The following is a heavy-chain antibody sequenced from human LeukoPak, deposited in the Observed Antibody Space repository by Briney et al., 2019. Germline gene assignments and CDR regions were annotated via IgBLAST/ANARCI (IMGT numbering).Heavy chain of an antibody. CDR1: GYSLSSGYY. CDR3: AREAFYSTVDYYDYYYYMDV. Sequence: SDTLSLTCAVSGYSLSSGYYWGWIRQPPGRGLEWVGGIHHRGITYYNPCLNTRDTISVDTSKNQSLLKLSSVSAADTAVYYCAREAFYSTVDYYDYYYYMDVWGKGTTVTVSS. CDR2: IHHRGIT. J-gene: IGHJ6*03. V-gene: IGHV4-38-2*02. D-gene: IGHD4-11*01.